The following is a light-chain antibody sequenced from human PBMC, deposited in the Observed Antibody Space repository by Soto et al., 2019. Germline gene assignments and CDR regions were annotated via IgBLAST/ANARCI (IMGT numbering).Light chain of an antibody. J-gene: IGLJ2*01. CDR2: DVN. CDR3: TSYASGSSHVV. CDR1: SSDIGGYDY. V-gene: IGLV2-14*01. Sequence: QSALTQPASVSGSPGQSITISCTGTSSDIGGYDYVSWYQRHPGKAPKLIIYDVNNRPSGVSNRFSGSKSGNTASLTISGLPAEDEDDYYCTSYASGSSHVVFGGGTKLTVL.